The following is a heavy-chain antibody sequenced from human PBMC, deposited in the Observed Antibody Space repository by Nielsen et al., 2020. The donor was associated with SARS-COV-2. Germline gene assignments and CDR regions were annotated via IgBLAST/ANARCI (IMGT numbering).Heavy chain of an antibody. V-gene: IGHV3-21*06. J-gene: IGHJ2*01. CDR2: ITMSGAYM. Sequence: GGSLRLSCAASGFRFTSYSMNWVRQAPGKGLEWVASITMSGAYMYYADSVRGRFTVSSDNAENSLYLQMNSLRDEDTAVYYCARDQDGGAATSNWYFDLWGRGTLVIVSS. CDR3: ARDQDGGAATSNWYFDL. D-gene: IGHD6-25*01. CDR1: GFRFTSYS.